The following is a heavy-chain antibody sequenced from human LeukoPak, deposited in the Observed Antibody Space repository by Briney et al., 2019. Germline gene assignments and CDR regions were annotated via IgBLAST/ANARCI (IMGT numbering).Heavy chain of an antibody. V-gene: IGHV3-7*03. J-gene: IGHJ6*02. CDR2: IKQDGSEK. D-gene: IGHD1-26*01. CDR3: ARYSGSYEVNYYYYYGMDV. CDR1: GFPLVNYW. Sequence: GGSLRLSCAASGFPLVNYWMSWVRQAPGKGLEWLANIKQDGSEKYYVDSVKGRFTISRDNAKNSLYLQMNSLRAEDTAVYYCARYSGSYEVNYYYYYGMDVWGQGTTVTVSS.